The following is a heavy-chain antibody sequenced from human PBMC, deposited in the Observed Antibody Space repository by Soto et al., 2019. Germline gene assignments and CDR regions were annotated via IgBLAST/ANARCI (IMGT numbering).Heavy chain of an antibody. CDR2: IYYSGST. CDR1: GGSISSGGYY. CDR3: ARDSRINRYSSSSSYYYYYGMDV. D-gene: IGHD6-6*01. J-gene: IGHJ6*01. V-gene: IGHV4-31*03. Sequence: QVQLQESGPGLVKPSQTLSLTCTVSGGSISSGGYYWRWIREHPGKGLEWIGYIYYSGSTYYNPSGRSRVTMSEDTSKNQFSLKLSSVSAADTAVYYCARDSRINRYSSSSSYYYYYGMDVWGQGTTVTVSS.